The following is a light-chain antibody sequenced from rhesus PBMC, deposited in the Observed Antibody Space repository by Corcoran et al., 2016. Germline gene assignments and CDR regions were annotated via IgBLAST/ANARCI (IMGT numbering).Light chain of an antibody. CDR3: QPNYGTPLT. J-gene: IGKJ4*01. CDR1: ENVNNY. CDR2: KAS. Sequence: DIQMTQSPSSLSASVGDRVTITCRTSENVNNYLNWYQQKPGKAPKLLIYKASTLQRGVPSRFSGSGSGTDYTFTISSLHSEDVATYYCQPNYGTPLTFGGGTKVEIK. V-gene: IGKV1-74*01.